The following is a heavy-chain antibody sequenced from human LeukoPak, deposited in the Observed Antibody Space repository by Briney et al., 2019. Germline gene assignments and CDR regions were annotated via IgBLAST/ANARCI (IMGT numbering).Heavy chain of an antibody. J-gene: IGHJ6*02. CDR2: INHSGST. CDR1: GGSFSDYY. Sequence: PSETLSLTCAVYGGSFSDYYWSWIRQPPGKGLEWIGVINHSGSTTYNPSLKSRVTISVDSSKNQFSLKLSSVTAADTAVYYCARGADIVATDYYYYGMDVWGQGTTVTVSS. CDR3: ARGADIVATDYYYYGMDV. D-gene: IGHD5-12*01. V-gene: IGHV4-34*01.